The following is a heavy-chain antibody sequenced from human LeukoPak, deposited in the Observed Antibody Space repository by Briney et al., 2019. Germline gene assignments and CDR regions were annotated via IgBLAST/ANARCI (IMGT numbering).Heavy chain of an antibody. CDR1: GFAFSDYW. Sequence: GGSLRLSCATSGFAFSDYWMNWVRQAPGKGLEWVANIKQDGSEKYYVDSVMGRFTISRDNAKNSLYLQMNSLRAEDTAVYYCARDSAGPIDYWGQGTLVTVSS. V-gene: IGHV3-7*01. CDR2: IKQDGSEK. CDR3: ARDSAGPIDY. J-gene: IGHJ4*02.